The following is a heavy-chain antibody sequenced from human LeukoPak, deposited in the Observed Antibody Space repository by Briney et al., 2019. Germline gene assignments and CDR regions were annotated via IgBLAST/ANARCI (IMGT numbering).Heavy chain of an antibody. Sequence: GGSLRLSCAASGFSFSKFAMHRVRQAPGRGLESVSGISYNGDGTYYANSVKGRFTISRDNSKKTLYLQVGSLRVEDMGVYYCARGHFWSGYTYQDYFYYMDVWGKGTAVTVSS. J-gene: IGHJ6*03. CDR2: ISYNGDGT. V-gene: IGHV3-64*01. CDR1: GFSFSKFA. CDR3: ARGHFWSGYTYQDYFYYMDV. D-gene: IGHD3-3*02.